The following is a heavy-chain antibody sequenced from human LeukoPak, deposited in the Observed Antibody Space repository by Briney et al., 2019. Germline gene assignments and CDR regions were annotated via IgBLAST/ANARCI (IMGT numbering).Heavy chain of an antibody. J-gene: IGHJ3*02. CDR2: INPNSGGT. D-gene: IGHD3-10*01. Sequence: ASVKVSCKASGYTFTSYDINWVRQATGQGLEWMGWINPNSGGTNYAQKFQGRVTMTRDTSISTAYMELSRLRSDDTAVYYCARVRGDGSGSYYNPRDIWGQGTMVTVSS. V-gene: IGHV1-2*02. CDR1: GYTFTSYD. CDR3: ARVRGDGSGSYYNPRDI.